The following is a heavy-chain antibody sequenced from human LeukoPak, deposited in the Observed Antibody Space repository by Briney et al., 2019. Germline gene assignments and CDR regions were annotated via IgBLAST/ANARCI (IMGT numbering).Heavy chain of an antibody. D-gene: IGHD3-22*01. V-gene: IGHV4-39*07. CDR2: IYYSGST. CDR3: ARELAYDSSHS. J-gene: IGHJ5*02. Sequence: SETLSLTCAVSGGSISSSSYYWGWIRQPPGKGLEWIGSIYYSGSTYYNPSLKSRVTIAVDTSKKQFSLNVRSVTAADTAVYYCARELAYDSSHSWGQGTLVTVSS. CDR1: GGSISSSSYY.